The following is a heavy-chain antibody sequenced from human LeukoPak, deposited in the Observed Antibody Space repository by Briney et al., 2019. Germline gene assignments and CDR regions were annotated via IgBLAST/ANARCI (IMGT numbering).Heavy chain of an antibody. CDR2: ISSSSSYI. Sequence: GGSLRLSCAASGFTFSSYSMNWVRQAPGKGLEWVSSISSSSSYIYYADSVKGRFTISRDNAKNSLYLQMNSLRAEDTAVYYCTAGATAPNTWIDHWNHGTLVTVSS. J-gene: IGHJ5*02. V-gene: IGHV3-21*01. CDR1: GFTFSSYS. D-gene: IGHD5-18*01. CDR3: TAGATAPNTWIDH.